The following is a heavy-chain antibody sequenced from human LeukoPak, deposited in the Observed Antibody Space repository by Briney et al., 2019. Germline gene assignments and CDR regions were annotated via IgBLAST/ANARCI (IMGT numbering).Heavy chain of an antibody. CDR3: ARSGTYQHSSSYDY. CDR2: INHSGSS. Sequence: PSETLSLTCAVYGESSKDYYWNWIRQPPGEGLEWIGEINHSGSSNYNPSLKSRVTISVDTSKNQFSLKLSSVTAADTAVYYCARSGTYQHSSSYDYWGQGTLVTVSS. V-gene: IGHV4-34*01. D-gene: IGHD6-13*01. J-gene: IGHJ4*02. CDR1: GESSKDYY.